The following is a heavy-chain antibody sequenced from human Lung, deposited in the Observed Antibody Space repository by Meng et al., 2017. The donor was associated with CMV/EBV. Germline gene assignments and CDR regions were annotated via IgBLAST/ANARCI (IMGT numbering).Heavy chain of an antibody. CDR3: AKDDSAYFDFRSGYSTPPDY. CDR2: IRYDGSNK. D-gene: IGHD3-3*01. Sequence: GGSLGLXCAASGFSFSSYGMQWVRQAPGKGLEWVAFIRYDGSNKYYVDSVKGRFTISRDNSKNMLYLQMNSLRVADTAVYYCAKDDSAYFDFRSGYSTPPDYWXKGTXVTVSS. J-gene: IGHJ4*02. CDR1: GFSFSSYG. V-gene: IGHV3-30*02.